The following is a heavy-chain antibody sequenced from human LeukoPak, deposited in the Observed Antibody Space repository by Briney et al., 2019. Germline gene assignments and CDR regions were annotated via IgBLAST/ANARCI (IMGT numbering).Heavy chain of an antibody. CDR3: ARAEGDYDFWSGYYIVPYYYYGMDV. D-gene: IGHD3-3*01. CDR1: GGTFSSYA. CDR2: TSAYNGNT. J-gene: IGHJ6*02. V-gene: IGHV1-18*01. Sequence: EASVEVSCKASGGTFSSYAISWVRQAPGQGLEWMGWTSAYNGNTNYAQKLQGRVTMTTDASTSTAYMELRSLRSDDTAVYYCARAEGDYDFWSGYYIVPYYYYGMDVWGQGTTVTVSS.